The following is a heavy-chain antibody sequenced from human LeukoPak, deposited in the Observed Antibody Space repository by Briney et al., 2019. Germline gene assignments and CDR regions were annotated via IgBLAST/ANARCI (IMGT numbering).Heavy chain of an antibody. CDR2: IYHSGST. D-gene: IGHD1-26*01. CDR3: ARATGGSYED. J-gene: IGHJ4*02. CDR1: GGSISSYY. Sequence: SETLSLTCTVSGGSISSYYWSWIRQPPGKGLEWIGYIYHSGSTYYNPSLKSRVTISVDRSKNQFSLKLSSVTAADTAVYYCARATGGSYEDWGQGTLVTVSS. V-gene: IGHV4-59*12.